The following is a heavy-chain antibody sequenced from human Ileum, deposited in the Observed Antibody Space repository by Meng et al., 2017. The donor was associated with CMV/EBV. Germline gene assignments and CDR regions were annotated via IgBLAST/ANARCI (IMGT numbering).Heavy chain of an antibody. CDR3: ARVYSSSSGRGLDY. CDR1: GFTFITYW. J-gene: IGHJ4*02. D-gene: IGHD6-6*01. Sequence: GGSLRLSCAASGFTFITYWMTWVRQAPGKGLEWVANINQDGSEKSYVDSVKGRFTISRDNAKNSLYLQMNSLRAEDTAVYYCARVYSSSSGRGLDYWGQGSLVTVSS. CDR2: INQDGSEK. V-gene: IGHV3-7*01.